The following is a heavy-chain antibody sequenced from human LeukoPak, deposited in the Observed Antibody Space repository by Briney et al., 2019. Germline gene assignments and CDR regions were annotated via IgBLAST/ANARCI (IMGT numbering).Heavy chain of an antibody. CDR1: GFTVSSND. Sequence: GGSLRLSCAASGFTVSSNDMSWVRQAPGKGLEWVSVIYSGGSTYYADSVKGGFTISRDNSKNTLYLQMNSLRAEDTAVYYCARVSYSGYHFAFDIWGQGTMVTVSP. D-gene: IGHD5-12*01. J-gene: IGHJ3*02. CDR2: IYSGGST. CDR3: ARVSYSGYHFAFDI. V-gene: IGHV3-53*01.